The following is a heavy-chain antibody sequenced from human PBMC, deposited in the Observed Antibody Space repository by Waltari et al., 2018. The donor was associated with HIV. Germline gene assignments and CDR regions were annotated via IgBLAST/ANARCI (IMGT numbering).Heavy chain of an antibody. CDR1: GFTFSNYG. V-gene: IGHV3-33*01. CDR2: IWDDGSNK. CDR3: TRDKQTTGATLDY. J-gene: IGHJ4*02. D-gene: IGHD2-15*01. Sequence: QVQLVESGGGVVQPGRSLRLSCAASGFTFSNYGLHWVRRAPGEGLEGVALIWDDGSNKVYADSGKGRFIISRDNSKNTLYLQINSLRADDTAVYYCTRDKQTTGATLDYWGQGTLVTVSS.